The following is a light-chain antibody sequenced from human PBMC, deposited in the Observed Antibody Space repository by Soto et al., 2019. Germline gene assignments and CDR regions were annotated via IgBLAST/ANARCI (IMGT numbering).Light chain of an antibody. CDR3: NSYTGSSTYV. Sequence: QSALTQPASVSGSPGQSITISCTGTSSDVGSYNRVSWYQQPPGAAPKLMIYEVSNRPSGVPNRFSGSKSGNTASLTISGLQAEDEADYYCNSYTGSSTYVFGTGTRSPS. V-gene: IGLV2-18*02. CDR2: EVS. CDR1: SSDVGSYNR. J-gene: IGLJ1*01.